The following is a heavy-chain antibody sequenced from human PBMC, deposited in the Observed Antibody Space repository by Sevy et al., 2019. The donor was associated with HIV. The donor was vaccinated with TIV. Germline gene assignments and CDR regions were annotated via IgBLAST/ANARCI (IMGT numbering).Heavy chain of an antibody. CDR3: ARGGGGYCGGGSCESRVFDY. V-gene: IGHV4-59*01. CDR2: IYYGGST. J-gene: IGHJ4*02. Sequence: SETLSLTCTVSGGSISSYYWSWIRQPPGKGLEWIGYIYYGGSTSYNPSLKSRVTISVDTSKNQFSLKLSSVTAADTAAHYCARGGGGYCGGGSCESRVFDYWGQGTLVSVSS. D-gene: IGHD2-15*01. CDR1: GGSISSYY.